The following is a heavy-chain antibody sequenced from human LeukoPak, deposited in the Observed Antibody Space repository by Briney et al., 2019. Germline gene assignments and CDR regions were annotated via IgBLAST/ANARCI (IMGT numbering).Heavy chain of an antibody. CDR1: GYTFTGYY. V-gene: IGHV1-2*02. CDR2: INPNSGGT. CDR3: ARDLTGTESSSEFDY. D-gene: IGHD6-6*01. J-gene: IGHJ4*02. Sequence: EASVKVSCKASGYTFTGYYMHWVRQAPGQGLEWMGWINPNSGGTNYAQKFQGRVTMTRDTSISTAYMELSRLRSDDTAVYYCARDLTGTESSSEFDYWGQGTLVTVSA.